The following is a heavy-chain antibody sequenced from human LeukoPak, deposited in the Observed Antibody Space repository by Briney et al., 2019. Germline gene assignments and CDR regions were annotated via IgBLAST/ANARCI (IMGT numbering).Heavy chain of an antibody. CDR2: ISSSSSYT. Sequence: PGGSLRLSCAASGFTFSDYYMSWIRQAPGKGLEWVSYISSSSSYTNYADSVKGRFTISRDNAKNSLYLQMNSLRAEDTAVYYCARDPYDSSGYYGVYYYYYYGMDVWGQGTTVTVSS. CDR3: ARDPYDSSGYYGVYYYYYYGMDV. V-gene: IGHV3-11*06. CDR1: GFTFSDYY. J-gene: IGHJ6*02. D-gene: IGHD3-22*01.